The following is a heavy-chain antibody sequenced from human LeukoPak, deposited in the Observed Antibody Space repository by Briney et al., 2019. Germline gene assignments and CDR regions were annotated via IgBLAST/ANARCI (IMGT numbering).Heavy chain of an antibody. CDR2: INPDSGDT. CDR3: ARVQYYNILTGSFQY. J-gene: IGHJ4*02. V-gene: IGHV1-2*02. CDR1: GYIFTAYY. Sequence: GASVKVSCKASGYIFTAYYLHWVRQAPGQGLEWMGWINPDSGDTKFAQKFQGRVSMTRDTSVSTAYMELSGLRSDDTAYCFCARVQYYNILTGSFQYWGQGTLVTVSS. D-gene: IGHD3-9*01.